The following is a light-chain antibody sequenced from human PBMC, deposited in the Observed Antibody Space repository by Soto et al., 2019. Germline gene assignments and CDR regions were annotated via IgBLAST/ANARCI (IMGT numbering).Light chain of an antibody. CDR2: AVS. CDR3: SSYTSRSTLYV. CDR1: SSDVGGYNY. Sequence: QSVLTQPASVSGSPGQSITISCTGTSSDVGGYNYVSWYQQHPGKAPKLMIYAVSNRPSGVSNRFSGSKSGNTASLTISGLQADDEADYYCSSYTSRSTLYVFGTGTKVTVL. J-gene: IGLJ1*01. V-gene: IGLV2-14*01.